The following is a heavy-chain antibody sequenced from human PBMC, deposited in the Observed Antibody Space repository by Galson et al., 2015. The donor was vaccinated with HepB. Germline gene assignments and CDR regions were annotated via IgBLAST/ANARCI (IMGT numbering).Heavy chain of an antibody. D-gene: IGHD3-10*01. Sequence: SCKASGGTFSSYAISWVRQAPGQGLEWMGGIIPILGTANYAQKFQGRVTITADESTSTAYMELSSLRSEDTAVYYCARASITMVQGSFWGDWYFDLWGRGTLVTVSS. V-gene: IGHV1-69*01. CDR3: ARASITMVQGSFWGDWYFDL. J-gene: IGHJ2*01. CDR2: IIPILGTA. CDR1: GGTFSSYA.